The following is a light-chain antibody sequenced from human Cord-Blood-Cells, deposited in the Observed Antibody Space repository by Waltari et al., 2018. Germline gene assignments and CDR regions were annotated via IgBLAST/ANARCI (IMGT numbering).Light chain of an antibody. Sequence: DIQMTQSPSSLSASVADRVTITCRASQSISSYLNWYQQKPGKAPKLLIYAASSLQSGVPSRFSGSGSGTDFTLTISRLQPEDFATYYCQQSYSTPPTFGQGTKVEIK. CDR1: QSISSY. V-gene: IGKV1-39*01. J-gene: IGKJ1*01. CDR2: AAS. CDR3: QQSYSTPPT.